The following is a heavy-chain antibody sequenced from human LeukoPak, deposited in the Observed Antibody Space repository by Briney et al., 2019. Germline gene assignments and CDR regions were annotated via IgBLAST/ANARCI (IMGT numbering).Heavy chain of an antibody. CDR1: GFTFSSYA. D-gene: IGHD5-18*01. V-gene: IGHV3-30-3*01. CDR2: ISYDGSNK. CDR3: ARDDSYGSLVYYYGMDV. Sequence: HPGRSLRLSCAASGFTFSSYAMHWVRQAPGKGLEWVAVISYDGSNKYYADSVKGRFTISRDNSKNTLYLQMNSLRAEDTAVYYCARDDSYGSLVYYYGMDVWGQGTTVTVSS. J-gene: IGHJ6*02.